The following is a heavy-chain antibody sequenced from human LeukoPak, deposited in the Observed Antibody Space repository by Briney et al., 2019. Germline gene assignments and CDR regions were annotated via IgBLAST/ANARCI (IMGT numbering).Heavy chain of an antibody. J-gene: IGHJ4*02. V-gene: IGHV3-23*01. CDR2: ISGSGGST. CDR3: AKDLSWHSSSDYDFDY. D-gene: IGHD5-12*01. CDR1: GFTFSSYA. Sequence: GGSLRLSCAASGFTFSSYAMCWVRQAPGKGLEWVSAISGSGGSTYYADSVKGRFTISRDNSKSTLYLQMNSRRAEDTAVYYCAKDLSWHSSSDYDFDYWGQGTLVTVSS.